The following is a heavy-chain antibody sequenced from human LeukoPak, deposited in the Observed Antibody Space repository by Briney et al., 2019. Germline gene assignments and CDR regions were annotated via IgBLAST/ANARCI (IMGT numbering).Heavy chain of an antibody. CDR1: GGSISSYY. D-gene: IGHD5-18*01. CDR3: ARTMVTYYYYYMDV. J-gene: IGHJ6*03. V-gene: IGHV4-59*01. Sequence: SQTLSLTCTVSGGSISSYYWSWIRQPPGKGLEWIGYIYYSGSTNYNPSLKSRVTISVDTSKNQFSLRLSSMTAADTAVYYCARTMVTYYYYYMDVWGKGTTVTVSS. CDR2: IYYSGST.